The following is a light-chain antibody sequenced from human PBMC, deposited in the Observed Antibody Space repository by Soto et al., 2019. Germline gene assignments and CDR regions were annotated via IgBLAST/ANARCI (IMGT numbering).Light chain of an antibody. CDR3: QHYGSSPFT. V-gene: IGKV3-20*01. CDR2: GTF. J-gene: IGKJ3*01. Sequence: EIVLTQSPGTLSLSPGERATLSCRASQSVSSSYLAWFQQIPGQAPRLLIHGTFSTATGIPDRFSGSGSGTDFTLTISRMEPEDFAVYYCQHYGSSPFTFGPETKVDIK. CDR1: QSVSSSY.